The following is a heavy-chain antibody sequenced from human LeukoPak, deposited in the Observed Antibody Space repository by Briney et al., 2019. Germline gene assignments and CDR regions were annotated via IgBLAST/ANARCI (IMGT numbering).Heavy chain of an antibody. Sequence: PSETLSLTCTVSGGSISSYSWSWIWQPPGKGLEWIGYIYYSGSTNYNPSLKSRVTISVDMSKNQFSLKLSSVTAADTAVYYCATHPPKVCTGGSCTDYWGQGTLVTVSS. D-gene: IGHD2-15*01. J-gene: IGHJ4*02. CDR2: IYYSGST. V-gene: IGHV4-59*01. CDR3: ATHPPKVCTGGSCTDY. CDR1: GGSISSYS.